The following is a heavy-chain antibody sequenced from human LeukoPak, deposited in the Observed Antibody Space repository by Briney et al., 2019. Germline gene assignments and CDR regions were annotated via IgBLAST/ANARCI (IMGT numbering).Heavy chain of an antibody. CDR3: ARRSESDRSCFDL. CDR1: GGSISSSSYY. CDR2: IYYSGST. V-gene: IGHV4-39*07. J-gene: IGHJ2*01. Sequence: PSETLSLTCTVSGGSISSSSYYWGWIRQPPGKGLEWIGRIYYSGSTNYNPSLKSRVTISVDTSKNQFSLKLSSVTAADTAVYYCARRSESDRSCFDLWGRGTLVTVSS.